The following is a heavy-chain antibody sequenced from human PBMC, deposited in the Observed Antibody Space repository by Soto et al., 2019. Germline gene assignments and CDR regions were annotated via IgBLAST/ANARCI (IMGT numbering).Heavy chain of an antibody. D-gene: IGHD3-22*01. CDR2: ISYDGSNE. V-gene: IGHV3-30*18. CDR1: GFTFSNFG. CDR3: GKDTYYYDSSGYYIFDN. Sequence: GGSLRLSCAASGFTFSNFGMHWVRQAPGKGLEWVAHISYDGSNEHYTDAVKGRFTISRDNSKNTLYVQMNSPRAEDTAVYYCGKDTYYYDSSGYYIFDNWGQGTLVTVSS. J-gene: IGHJ4*02.